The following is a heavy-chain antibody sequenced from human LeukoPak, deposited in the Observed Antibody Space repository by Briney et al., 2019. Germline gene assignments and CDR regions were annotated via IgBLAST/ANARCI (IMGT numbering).Heavy chain of an antibody. J-gene: IGHJ5*02. CDR3: NSGSNYEAVS. CDR2: IHHTGNT. V-gene: IGHV4-38-2*02. D-gene: IGHD5-18*01. CDR1: GSSIRTYTH. Sequence: SETLSLTCTVSGSSIRTYTHWGWIRQPPGKGLEWIASIHHTGNTYYNPSLESRVTISIDTSKNQFSLKMSSVTAADTAFFCVNSGSNYEAVSWGQGTLVTVSS.